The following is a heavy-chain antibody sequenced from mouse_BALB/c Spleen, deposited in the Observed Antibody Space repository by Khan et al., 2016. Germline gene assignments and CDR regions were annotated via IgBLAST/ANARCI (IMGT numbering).Heavy chain of an antibody. Sequence: EVKLLESGGGLVQPGGSLNLSCAASGFDFSRYWMSWARQAPGKGQEWIGEINPGSSTINYTPSLKDKFIISRDNAKNTLYLQMSKVRSEDTALYYGARLGNHGYFDYWGQGTTLTVSS. CDR3: ARLGNHGYFDY. CDR1: GFDFSRYW. CDR2: INPGSSTI. V-gene: IGHV4-2*02. J-gene: IGHJ2*01.